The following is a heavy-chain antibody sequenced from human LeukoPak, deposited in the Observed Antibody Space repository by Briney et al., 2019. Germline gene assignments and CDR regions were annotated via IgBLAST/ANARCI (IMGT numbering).Heavy chain of an antibody. Sequence: SGPALVKPTQTLTLTCTFSGFSLTTIGMRVSWIRQPPGKALEWLARIDWDNDKIYSTSLKSRLTISKDTSKNQVVLRMTNMDAVGTATYYCARIPPYSSGWYFFDYWGQGILVTVSS. J-gene: IGHJ4*02. CDR2: IDWDNDK. D-gene: IGHD6-19*01. CDR3: ARIPPYSSGWYFFDY. V-gene: IGHV2-70*04. CDR1: GFSLTTIGMR.